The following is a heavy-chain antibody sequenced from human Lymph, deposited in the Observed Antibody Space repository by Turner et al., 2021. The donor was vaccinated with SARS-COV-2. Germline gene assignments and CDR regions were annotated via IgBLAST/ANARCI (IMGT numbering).Heavy chain of an antibody. CDR1: GFTFSSYG. Sequence: QVQLVESGGGVVQPGRSLRPSWAASGFTFSSYGMHWVRQSPGKGLGWVAVISYDGSNKYYADSVKGRFTISRDNTKKTLYLQMNSLRAEDTAVYYCAKVRSIFGVVIGGMDVWGQGTTVTVSS. J-gene: IGHJ6*02. CDR2: ISYDGSNK. D-gene: IGHD3-3*01. CDR3: AKVRSIFGVVIGGMDV. V-gene: IGHV3-30*18.